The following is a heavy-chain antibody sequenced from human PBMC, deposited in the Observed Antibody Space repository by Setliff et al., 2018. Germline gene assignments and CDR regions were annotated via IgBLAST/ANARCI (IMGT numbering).Heavy chain of an antibody. CDR1: GFTFSSYA. J-gene: IGHJ3*02. D-gene: IGHD1-26*01. CDR3: ARDNGPRELLTAFDI. Sequence: PGGSLRLSCAASGFTFSSYAITWVRQAPGKGLEWVSMISGSAQTTYYADSVKGRFTISRDNAKNSLYLQMNSLRAEDTAVYYCARDNGPRELLTAFDIWGQGTMVTVSS. CDR2: ISGSAQTT. V-gene: IGHV3-48*04.